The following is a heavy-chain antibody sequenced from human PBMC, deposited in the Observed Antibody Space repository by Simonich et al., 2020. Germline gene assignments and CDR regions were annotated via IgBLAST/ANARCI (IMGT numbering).Heavy chain of an antibody. V-gene: IGHV3-74*01. J-gene: IGHJ4*02. Sequence: EVKLVESGGGLVQPGGYIRLSCAASGFTLSSYWMHWVRQAPGKGLVAFSRINSEGSSQSYAESVKSRITISRDNAKNTLYLQMNSLRAEDTAVYYCARDPPGDSSGYYNYWGQGTLVTVSS. CDR2: INSEGSSQ. D-gene: IGHD3-22*01. CDR3: ARDPPGDSSGYYNY. CDR1: GFTLSSYW.